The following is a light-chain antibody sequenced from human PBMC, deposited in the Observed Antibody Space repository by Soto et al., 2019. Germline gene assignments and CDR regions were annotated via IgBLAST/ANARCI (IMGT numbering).Light chain of an antibody. CDR1: QSITDW. J-gene: IGKJ1*01. V-gene: IGKV1-5*03. CDR3: QYWDDYSGP. Sequence: DIQMTQSPSTLSASVGDRVTITCRASQSITDWLAWYQQKPGKAPKFLIYKASNLEGGVPSRFRAVDSGKEFPFTISSVKLVDFAPYYGQYWDDYSGPFGQGPRWKSN. CDR2: KAS.